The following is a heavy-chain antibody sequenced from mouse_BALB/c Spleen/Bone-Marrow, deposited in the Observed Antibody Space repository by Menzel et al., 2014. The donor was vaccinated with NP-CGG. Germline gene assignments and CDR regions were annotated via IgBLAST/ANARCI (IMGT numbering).Heavy chain of an antibody. CDR2: IYPGDGDT. Sequence: VKLVESGAELVRPGSSVKISCKASGYAFSSYWMNWVKQRPGQGLEWIGQIYPGDGDTNYNGKFKGKATLTADKSSSTAYMQLSSLTSEDSAVYFCARQYGNYFDYWGQGTTLTGSS. CDR3: ARQYGNYFDY. V-gene: IGHV1-80*01. D-gene: IGHD2-10*02. CDR1: GYAFSSYW. J-gene: IGHJ2*01.